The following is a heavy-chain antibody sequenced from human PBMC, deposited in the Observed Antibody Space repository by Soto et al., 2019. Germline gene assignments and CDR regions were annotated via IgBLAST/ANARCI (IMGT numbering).Heavy chain of an antibody. J-gene: IGHJ4*02. CDR2: INPNSGGT. V-gene: IGHV1-2*04. CDR3: VLHLGDNYGSGSHYDY. Sequence: GPSVNGSCNASGYTFTGYYMHWVRQAPGQGLEWMGWINPNSGGTNYAQKFQGWVTMTRDTSISTAYMELSRLRSDDTAVYYCVLHLGDNYGSGSHYDYWGQGTLVTVSS. CDR1: GYTFTGYY. D-gene: IGHD3-10*01.